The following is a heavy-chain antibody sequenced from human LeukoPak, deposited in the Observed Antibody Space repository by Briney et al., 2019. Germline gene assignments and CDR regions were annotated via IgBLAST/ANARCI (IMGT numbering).Heavy chain of an antibody. J-gene: IGHJ4*02. Sequence: GGSLRLSCAASGFTFSSYWMSWVRQAPGKGLEWVANIKQDGSEKYYVDSVKGRFTISRDNAKNSLYLQMNSLRAEDTAVYYCAREYHSHYDFWSGYYNLDYWGQGTLVTVS. D-gene: IGHD3-3*01. CDR3: AREYHSHYDFWSGYYNLDY. CDR1: GFTFSSYW. CDR2: IKQDGSEK. V-gene: IGHV3-7*01.